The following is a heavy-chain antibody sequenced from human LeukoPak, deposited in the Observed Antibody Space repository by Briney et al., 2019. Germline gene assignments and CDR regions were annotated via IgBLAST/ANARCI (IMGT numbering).Heavy chain of an antibody. CDR2: IYYSGST. V-gene: IGHV4-39*01. CDR1: GGSISSSSYY. CDR3: ARQLHIVVVVAAWFDP. D-gene: IGHD2-15*01. J-gene: IGHJ5*02. Sequence: SETLSLTCTVSGGSISSSSYYWGWIRQPPGKGLGWIGSIYYSGSTYYNPSLKSRVTISVDTSKNQFSLKLSSVTAADTAVYYCARQLHIVVVVAAWFDPWGQGTLVTVSS.